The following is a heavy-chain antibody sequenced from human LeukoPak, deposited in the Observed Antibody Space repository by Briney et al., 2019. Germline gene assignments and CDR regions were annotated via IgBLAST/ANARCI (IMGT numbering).Heavy chain of an antibody. J-gene: IGHJ5*02. V-gene: IGHV4-34*01. CDR3: ARGGIVGATRAWFDP. Sequence: SETLSLTCAVYGGSFSGYYWSWIRQPPGKGLEWIGEINHSGSTKYNPSLKSRVTISVDTSKNQFSLKLSSVTAADTAVYYCARGGIVGATRAWFDPWGQGTLVTVSS. CDR2: INHSGST. CDR1: GGSFSGYY. D-gene: IGHD1-26*01.